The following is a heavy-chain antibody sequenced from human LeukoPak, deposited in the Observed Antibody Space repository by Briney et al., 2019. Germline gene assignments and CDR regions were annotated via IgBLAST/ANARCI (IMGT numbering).Heavy chain of an antibody. CDR2: ISGSGGST. CDR3: AKDLHPLLWFGELGSGDAFDI. J-gene: IGHJ3*02. CDR1: GFTFSSYA. V-gene: IGHV3-23*01. Sequence: GGSLRLSCAASGFTFSSYAMSWVRQAPGKGLEWVSAISGSGGSTYYADSVKGRFTISRDNTKNTVYMQMKRLRAEDTAVYYCAKDLHPLLWFGELGSGDAFDIWGQGTMVTVSS. D-gene: IGHD3-10*01.